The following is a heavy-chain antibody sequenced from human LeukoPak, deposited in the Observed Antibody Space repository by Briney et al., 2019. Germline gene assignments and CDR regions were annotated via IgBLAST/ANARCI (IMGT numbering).Heavy chain of an antibody. CDR3: ARDEKKYCSGGSCPAYFDY. J-gene: IGHJ4*02. D-gene: IGHD2-15*01. Sequence: GASVKVSCKXSGYNFRHYGISWVRQAPGQGLEWMAWISGGYNGDSNYALKLRGRLTMTTDTSTSTAYMELRSLRSDDTAVYYCARDEKKYCSGGSCPAYFDYWGQGTLVTVSS. CDR1: GYNFRHYG. CDR2: ISGGYNGDS. V-gene: IGHV1-18*01.